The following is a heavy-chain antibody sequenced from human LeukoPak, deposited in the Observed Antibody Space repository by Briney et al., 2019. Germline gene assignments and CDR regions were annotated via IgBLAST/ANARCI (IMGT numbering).Heavy chain of an antibody. Sequence: SETLSLTCAVSGYSISSGYYWGWIRQPPGTGLEWIGSIYHSGSTYYNPSLKSRVTISVDTSKNQFSLKLSSVTAADTAVYYCARHRSLDRGTTVLDYWGQGTLVTVSS. CDR1: GYSISSGYY. D-gene: IGHD1-7*01. CDR2: IYHSGST. CDR3: ARHRSLDRGTTVLDY. J-gene: IGHJ4*02. V-gene: IGHV4-38-2*01.